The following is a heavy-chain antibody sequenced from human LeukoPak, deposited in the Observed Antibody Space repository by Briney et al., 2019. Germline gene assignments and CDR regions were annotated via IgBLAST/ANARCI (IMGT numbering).Heavy chain of an antibody. CDR3: ARISGPTIATAGILGSLDT. D-gene: IGHD6-13*01. J-gene: IGHJ3*02. V-gene: IGHV3-21*01. CDR2: ISSTSRYI. Sequence: GGSLRLSCVTSGFIMGSQSLNWDRQAPGKGLEWVSSISSTSRYIFYRDSVKGRFTISRDNAKNSVYLQMNSLTSEDTAMYFCARISGPTIATAGILGSLDTWGHGTLVSVSS. CDR1: GFIMGSQS.